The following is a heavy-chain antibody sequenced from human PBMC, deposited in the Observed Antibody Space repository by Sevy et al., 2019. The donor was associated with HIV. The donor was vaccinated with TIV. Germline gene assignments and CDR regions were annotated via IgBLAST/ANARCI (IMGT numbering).Heavy chain of an antibody. CDR2: ISFDGSNK. CDR1: GFTFSGYA. J-gene: IGHJ4*02. CDR3: ARGRGGVVAGTGYFDY. V-gene: IGHV3-30-3*01. D-gene: IGHD6-19*01. Sequence: GGSMRLSCAASGFTFSGYAMHWVHQAPGKGLEWVAVISFDGSNKYYADSVKGRFTISRDNSKNTLYLQMNSLRVEDTAVYYCARGRGGVVAGTGYFDYWGQGTLVTVSS.